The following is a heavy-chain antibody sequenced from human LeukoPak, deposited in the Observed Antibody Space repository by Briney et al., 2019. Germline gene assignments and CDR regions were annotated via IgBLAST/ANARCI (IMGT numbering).Heavy chain of an antibody. V-gene: IGHV1-69*05. Sequence: GASVKVSCKASGGTFSSYAISWVRQAPGQGLEWMGGIIPIFGTANYAQKFQGRVTITTDESTSTAYMELSSLRSEDTAVYYCARGIMTTVTTPYDYWGPGTLVTVSS. D-gene: IGHD4-17*01. CDR1: GGTFSSYA. CDR2: IIPIFGTA. CDR3: ARGIMTTVTTPYDY. J-gene: IGHJ4*02.